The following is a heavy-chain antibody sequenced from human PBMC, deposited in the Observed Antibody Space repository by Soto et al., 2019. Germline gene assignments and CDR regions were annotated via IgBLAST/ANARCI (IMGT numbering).Heavy chain of an antibody. Sequence: VGSLRLSCAASGFTFSSYWMHWVRQAPGKGLVWVSRINNDENYTDYADSVRGRFTISRDIAKNTIYLQMNSLRAEDTAVYYCGKGKELGVVRYGLDAWGQGTTVTVSS. J-gene: IGHJ6*02. V-gene: IGHV3-74*01. D-gene: IGHD3-3*01. CDR3: GKGKELGVVRYGLDA. CDR2: INNDENYT. CDR1: GFTFSSYW.